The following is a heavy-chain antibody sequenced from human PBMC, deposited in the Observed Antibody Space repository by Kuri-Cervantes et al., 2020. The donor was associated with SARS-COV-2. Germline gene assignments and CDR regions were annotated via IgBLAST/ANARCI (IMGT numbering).Heavy chain of an antibody. J-gene: IGHJ3*02. CDR3: ARDYKVGYTIFGVVISGGAFDI. CDR1: GFTFSSYS. Sequence: GEYLKISCAASGFTFSSYSMNWVRQAPGKGLEWVSYISSSSSTIYYADSVKGRFTISRDNAKNSLYLQMNSLRAEDTAVYYCARDYKVGYTIFGVVISGGAFDIWGQGTMVTVSS. V-gene: IGHV3-48*04. D-gene: IGHD3-3*01. CDR2: ISSSSSTI.